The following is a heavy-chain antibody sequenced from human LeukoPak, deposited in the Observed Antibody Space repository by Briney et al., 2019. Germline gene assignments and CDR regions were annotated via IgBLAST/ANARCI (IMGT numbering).Heavy chain of an antibody. D-gene: IGHD3-3*01. Sequence: ASVKVSCKASGGTFSSYAISWVRQAPGQGLEWMGRIIPILGIANYAQKFQGRVTITADKSTSTAYMELSSLRSEDTAVYYCASSTIFGVVLNQYNWFDPWGQGTLVTVSS. CDR3: ASSTIFGVVLNQYNWFDP. J-gene: IGHJ5*02. CDR2: IIPILGIA. V-gene: IGHV1-69*04. CDR1: GGTFSSYA.